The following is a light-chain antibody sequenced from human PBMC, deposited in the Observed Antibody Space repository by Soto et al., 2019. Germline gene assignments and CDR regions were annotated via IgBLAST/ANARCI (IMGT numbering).Light chain of an antibody. Sequence: QSVLAQPASVSGSPGHSITISCTGTSSDVGGYNSVSWYQQHPGKAPKLMIYNVSNRPSGVSNRFSGSKSGNTASLTISGLQAEDEADYYCSSYTSSSTYVFGTGTKVNVL. V-gene: IGLV2-14*01. CDR3: SSYTSSSTYV. J-gene: IGLJ1*01. CDR1: SSDVGGYNS. CDR2: NVS.